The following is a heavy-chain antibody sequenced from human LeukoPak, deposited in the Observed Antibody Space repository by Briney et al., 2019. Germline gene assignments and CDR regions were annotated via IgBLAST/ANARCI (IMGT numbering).Heavy chain of an antibody. CDR2: INHSGST. D-gene: IGHD3-3*01. V-gene: IGHV4-39*07. CDR3: ARARITTLLGMDV. CDR1: GGSISSGGYY. Sequence: SETLSLTCTVSGGSISSGGYYWSWIRQPPGKGLEWIGEINHSGSTNYNPSLKSRVTISVDTSKNQFSLKLSSVTAADTAVYYCARARITTLLGMDVWGKGTTVTVSS. J-gene: IGHJ6*04.